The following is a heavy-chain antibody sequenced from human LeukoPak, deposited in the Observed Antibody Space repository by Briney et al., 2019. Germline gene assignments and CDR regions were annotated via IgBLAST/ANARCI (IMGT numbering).Heavy chain of an antibody. J-gene: IGHJ6*04. CDR3: AELGITMIGGV. V-gene: IGHV3-33*03. Sequence: PGGSLRLSCAASGFTFNTYAMKWVRQASGKGLEWMAVVLSDGSDQYYADSVKGRFTISRDNAKNSLYLQMNSLRAEDTAVYYCAELGITMIGGVWGKGTTVTISS. D-gene: IGHD3-10*02. CDR2: VLSDGSDQ. CDR1: GFTFNTYA.